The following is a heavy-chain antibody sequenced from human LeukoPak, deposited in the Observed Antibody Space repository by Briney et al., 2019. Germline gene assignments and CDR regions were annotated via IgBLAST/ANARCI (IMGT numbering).Heavy chain of an antibody. V-gene: IGHV3-15*01. CDR1: GFTFSNAW. D-gene: IGHD2-15*01. CDR2: IKSKTDGGTT. Sequence: PGGSLRLSCAASGFTFSNAWMSWVRQAPGKGLEWVGRIKSKTDGGTTDYAAPVKGRFTISRDDSKNTLYLQMNSLKTEDTAVYYCTTGTEYCSGGSCYNPYGWYFDLWGRGTLVTVPS. J-gene: IGHJ2*01. CDR3: TTGTEYCSGGSCYNPYGWYFDL.